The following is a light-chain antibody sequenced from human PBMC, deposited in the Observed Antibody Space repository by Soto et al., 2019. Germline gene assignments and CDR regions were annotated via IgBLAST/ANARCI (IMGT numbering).Light chain of an antibody. V-gene: IGLV4-69*01. CDR2: LNSDGSH. CDR1: SGHSSYA. Sequence: QLVLTQSPSASASLGASVKLTCTLSSGHSSYAIAWHQQEPEKVPRYLMKLNSDGSHSKGDGIPDRFSGSSSGAERYLTISSLQSEDEADYYCQTWGTGIQVFGGGTKLTVL. CDR3: QTWGTGIQV. J-gene: IGLJ2*01.